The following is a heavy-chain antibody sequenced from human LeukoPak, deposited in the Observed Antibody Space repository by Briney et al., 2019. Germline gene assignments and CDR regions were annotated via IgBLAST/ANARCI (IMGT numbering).Heavy chain of an antibody. CDR2: IKQDGSEK. V-gene: IGHV3-7*01. CDR3: AREKVTMIVVDVAFDI. Sequence: GGSLRLSCAASGFIFSNSWMNWVRQAPGKGLEWVANIKQDGSEKYYVDSVKGRFTISRDNAKNSLYLQMNSLRAEDTAVYYCAREKVTMIVVDVAFDIWGQGTMVTVSS. CDR1: GFIFSNSW. J-gene: IGHJ3*02. D-gene: IGHD3-22*01.